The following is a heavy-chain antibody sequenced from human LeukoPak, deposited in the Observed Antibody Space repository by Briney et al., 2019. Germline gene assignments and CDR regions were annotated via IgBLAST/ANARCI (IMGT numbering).Heavy chain of an antibody. V-gene: IGHV3-66*01. CDR1: GFTVSSNY. Sequence: GGSLRLSCAASGFTVSSNYMSWVRQAPGKGLEWVSVIYSGGSTYYADSVKGRFTISRDNAKNSLYLQMNSLRAEDTAVYYCARGPVGATPIDYWGQGTLVTVSS. CDR2: IYSGGST. J-gene: IGHJ4*02. D-gene: IGHD1-26*01. CDR3: ARGPVGATPIDY.